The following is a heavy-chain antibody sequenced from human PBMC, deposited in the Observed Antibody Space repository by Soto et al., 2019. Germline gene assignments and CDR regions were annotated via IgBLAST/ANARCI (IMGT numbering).Heavy chain of an antibody. V-gene: IGHV1-18*01. J-gene: IGHJ4*02. D-gene: IGHD6-25*01. CDR3: SRGSRGFEESPYYFDF. Sequence: ASVKVSCRVSGYTFTSYAINWVRQAPGQGLEWMGWISTYNGDSDFPQKFQGRVIMTTDTSTSTAYLELRGRRSDDTAVYYCSRGSRGFEESPYYFDFWGQGTLVTVSS. CDR2: ISTYNGDS. CDR1: GYTFTSYA.